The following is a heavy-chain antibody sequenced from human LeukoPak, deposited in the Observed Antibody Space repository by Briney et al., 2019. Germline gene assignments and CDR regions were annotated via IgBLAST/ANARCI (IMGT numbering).Heavy chain of an antibody. V-gene: IGHV4-59*12. J-gene: IGHJ6*04. CDR1: GGSISSYY. CDR3: ARDRRYGVDV. CDR2: IYYSGST. Sequence: SETLSLTCTVSGGSISSYYWSWIRQPPGKGLEWIGYIYYSGSTNYNPSLKSRVTISVDTSKNQFSLKLSSVTAADTAVYYCARDRRYGVDVWGKGTTVTVSS.